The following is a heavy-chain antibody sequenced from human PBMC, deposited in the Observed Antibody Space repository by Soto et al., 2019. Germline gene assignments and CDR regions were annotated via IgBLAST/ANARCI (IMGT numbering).Heavy chain of an antibody. Sequence: PGGSQRVSCAASGFTVSSYAMSWVRQAPGTGLEWVSAISGSGGSTYYADSVKGRFTISRGNSKNTLYLQMNSMRAEDTAVYYWAKDGLMMYATGCMDRWHQATTVAV. V-gene: IGHV3-23*01. CDR3: AKDGLMMYATGCMDR. CDR2: ISGSGGST. CDR1: GFTVSSYA. D-gene: IGHD2-8*01. J-gene: IGHJ6*02.